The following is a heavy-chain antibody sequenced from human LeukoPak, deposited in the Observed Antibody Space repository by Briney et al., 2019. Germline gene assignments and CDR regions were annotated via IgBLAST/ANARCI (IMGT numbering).Heavy chain of an antibody. V-gene: IGHV1-69*01. D-gene: IGHD4-23*01. CDR2: IIPIFGTA. CDR1: GGTFSSYA. CDR3: AGGARWYDAFDI. Sequence: SVKVSCKASGGTFSSYAISWVRQAPGQGLEWMGGIIPIFGTANYAQKFQGRVTITADESTSTAYMELSSLRSEDTAVYYCAGGARWYDAFDIWGQGTMVTVSS. J-gene: IGHJ3*02.